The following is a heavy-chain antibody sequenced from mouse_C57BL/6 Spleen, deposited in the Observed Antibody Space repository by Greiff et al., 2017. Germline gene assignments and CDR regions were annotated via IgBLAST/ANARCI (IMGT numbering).Heavy chain of an antibody. CDR2: IYPGDGDT. CDR1: GYAFSSSW. J-gene: IGHJ3*01. V-gene: IGHV1-82*01. D-gene: IGHD1-1*01. CDR3: ARSNYSGSSSSFAY. Sequence: VQLQQSGPELVKPGASVKISCKASGYAFSSSWMNWVKQRPGKGLEWIGRIYPGDGDTNYNGKFKGKATLTADKSSSTAYMQLSSLTSEDSAVYFCARSNYSGSSSSFAYWGQGTLVTVSA.